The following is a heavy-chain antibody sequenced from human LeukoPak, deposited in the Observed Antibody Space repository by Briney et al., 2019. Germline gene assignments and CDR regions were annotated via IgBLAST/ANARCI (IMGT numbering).Heavy chain of an antibody. CDR2: IWNDGSKT. CDR3: ARDMGRAWYGPSDY. Sequence: GRSLRLSCAASGFIYSNYGMHWVRQAPGKRLEWVAVIWNDGSKTFHADSVKGRFRIARDNSKNTLYLQMNSLRAEDTDVYFCARDMGRAWYGPSDYWGQGTLVTVSS. J-gene: IGHJ4*02. D-gene: IGHD6-13*01. V-gene: IGHV3-33*01. CDR1: GFIYSNYG.